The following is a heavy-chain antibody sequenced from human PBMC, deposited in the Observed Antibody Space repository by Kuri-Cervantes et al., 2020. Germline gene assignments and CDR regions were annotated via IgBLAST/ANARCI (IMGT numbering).Heavy chain of an antibody. Sequence: GESLKISWAASGFTFSSYGMHWVRQAPGKGLEWVAVIWYDGSNKYYADSVKGRFTISRDNSKNTLYLQMNSLRAEDTAVYYCARDPLDSSGWYEIEYWGQGTLVTVSS. CDR2: IWYDGSNK. V-gene: IGHV3-33*01. CDR1: GFTFSSYG. D-gene: IGHD6-19*01. CDR3: ARDPLDSSGWYEIEY. J-gene: IGHJ4*02.